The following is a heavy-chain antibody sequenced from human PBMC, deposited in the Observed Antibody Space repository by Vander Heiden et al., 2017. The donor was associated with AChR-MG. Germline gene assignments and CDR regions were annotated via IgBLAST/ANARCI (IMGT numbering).Heavy chain of an antibody. CDR1: GFTFSSYA. CDR2: ISGSGGST. J-gene: IGHJ5*02. V-gene: IGHV3-23*01. D-gene: IGHD2-2*01. Sequence: EVQLLESGGGLVQPGGSLRLSCAASGFTFSSYAMSWVRQAPGKGLEWVSAISGSGGSTYYADSVKGRFTISRDNSKNTLYLQMNSLRAEDTAVYYCANPRLVPAATTPPFEFDPWGQGTLVTVSS. CDR3: ANPRLVPAATTPPFEFDP.